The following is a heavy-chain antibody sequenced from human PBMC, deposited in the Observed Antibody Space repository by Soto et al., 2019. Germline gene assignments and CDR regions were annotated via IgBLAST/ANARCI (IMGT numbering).Heavy chain of an antibody. D-gene: IGHD2-15*01. Sequence: ASVEVSCKXSGYLFTAYSMQWVRLAPGQGIEWMGVVNPSGGSTKYAQNFQGRVTMTRDTSTTTIYMELSSPRSDDTAIYYCAREENCSGDTCYSEYFHRWGQGTLVTVSS. V-gene: IGHV1-46*01. CDR3: AREENCSGDTCYSEYFHR. CDR2: VNPSGGST. CDR1: GYLFTAYS. J-gene: IGHJ1*01.